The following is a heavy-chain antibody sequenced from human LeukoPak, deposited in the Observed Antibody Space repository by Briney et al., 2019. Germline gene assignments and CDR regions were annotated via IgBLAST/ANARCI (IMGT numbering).Heavy chain of an antibody. CDR1: GFTFSSYS. D-gene: IGHD2-15*01. CDR3: ASCSGGSCYNGAFDI. CDR2: ISSSSSYI. Sequence: GRSLRPSCAASGFTFSSYSMNWVRQAPGKGLEWVSSISSSSSYIYYADSVKGRFTISRDNAKNSLYLQMNSLRAEDTAVYYCASCSGGSCYNGAFDIWGQGTMVTVSS. V-gene: IGHV3-21*01. J-gene: IGHJ3*02.